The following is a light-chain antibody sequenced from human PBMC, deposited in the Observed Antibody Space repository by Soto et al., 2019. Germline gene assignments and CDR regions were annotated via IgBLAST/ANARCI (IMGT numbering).Light chain of an antibody. CDR2: AAS. J-gene: IGKJ4*01. CDR3: QQAIHFPLA. Sequence: DIQMTQSPSSVSASVGDSVTITCRASQGIDNWLAWYQQKPGMAPKLLISAASNLQSGVPTRFSGSGSGKDFTLTINSLQPEDFATYFCQQAIHFPLAFGGGTKVEI. CDR1: QGIDNW. V-gene: IGKV1-12*01.